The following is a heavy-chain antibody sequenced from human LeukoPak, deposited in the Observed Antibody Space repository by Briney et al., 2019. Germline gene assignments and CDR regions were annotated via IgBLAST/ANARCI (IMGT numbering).Heavy chain of an antibody. CDR2: IKQGGSEK. CDR1: GFTFSSHW. J-gene: IGHJ4*02. CDR3: AREGDY. V-gene: IGHV3-7*01. Sequence: GGSLRLSCAASGFTFSSHWMSWVRQAPGRGLEWVASIKQGGSEKYYVDSVKGRFTISRDDAKNSLYLQLNSLGAEDTAVYYCAREGDYWGQGTLVTVSS.